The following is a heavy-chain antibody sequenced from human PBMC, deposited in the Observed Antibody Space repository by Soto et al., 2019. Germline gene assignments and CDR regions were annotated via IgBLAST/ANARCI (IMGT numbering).Heavy chain of an antibody. CDR2: IYYSGST. J-gene: IGHJ5*02. Sequence: SETLSLTCTVSGGSISSSSYYWGWIRQPAGKGLEWIGSIYYSGSTYYNPSLKSRVTISVDTSKNQFSLKLSSVTAADTAVYYCARGPVLALEWLLLIRTKGDCFDPWGQGTLVTVSS. CDR1: GGSISSSSYY. V-gene: IGHV4-39*07. CDR3: ARGPVLALEWLLLIRTKGDCFDP. D-gene: IGHD3-3*01.